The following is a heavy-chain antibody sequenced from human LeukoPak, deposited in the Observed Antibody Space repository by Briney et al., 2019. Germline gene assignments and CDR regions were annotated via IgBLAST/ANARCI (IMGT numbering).Heavy chain of an antibody. V-gene: IGHV1-46*01. D-gene: IGHD2-21*02. J-gene: IGHJ6*03. Sequence: GASVKVSCKASGYTFTNYYLHWVRQAPGQGLEWMGIINPSGGSTSYAQKFQGRVTMTRDMSTSTVYMELSSLRSEDTAVYYCATCGDSAYYYYMDVWGKGTTVTVSS. CDR1: GYTFTNYY. CDR2: INPSGGST. CDR3: ATCGDSAYYYYMDV.